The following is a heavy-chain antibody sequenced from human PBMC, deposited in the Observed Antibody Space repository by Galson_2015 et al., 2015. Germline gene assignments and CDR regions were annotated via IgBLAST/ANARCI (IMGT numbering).Heavy chain of an antibody. V-gene: IGHV2-5*02. CDR2: IYWDDDK. CDR1: GFSLSTNGVG. J-gene: IGHJ4*02. CDR3: ARRPFYGDYFDY. D-gene: IGHD4-17*01. Sequence: PALVKPTQTLTLTCTFSGFSLSTNGVGVGWIRQPPRKALEWLAPIYWDDDKRYSPSLKSRLTITKDTSKNQVVLTMTNMDPVDTATYYCARRPFYGDYFDYWGQGTLVTVSS.